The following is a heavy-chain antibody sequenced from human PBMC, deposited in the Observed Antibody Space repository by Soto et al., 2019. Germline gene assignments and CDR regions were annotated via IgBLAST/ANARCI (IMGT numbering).Heavy chain of an antibody. Sequence: SETLSLTCTVSGGSISGSSDYWGWISQPPGKGLEWIGSIFYSGSTYYNPSLKSRVTLSVDKSKNKFSLKLTSVTAADTSVYYCATDSSYYYDSSAYYSNWFDPWGQGMLVTVSS. CDR2: IFYSGST. J-gene: IGHJ5*02. CDR1: GGSISGSSDY. CDR3: ATDSSYYYDSSAYYSNWFDP. D-gene: IGHD3-22*01. V-gene: IGHV4-39*01.